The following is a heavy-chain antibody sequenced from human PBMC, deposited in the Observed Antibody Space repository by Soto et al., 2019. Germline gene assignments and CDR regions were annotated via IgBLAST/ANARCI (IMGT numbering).Heavy chain of an antibody. CDR3: ARWGTTGGLDV. Sequence: QVQLVESGGGVVQPGTSLRLSCVGSGFTFRSYVIHWVRQAPGKGLEWVALTSYDGSNNFYGDSVKGRFTISRDNSRNTVEVQMDSLRLEDTALYYCARWGTTGGLDVWGQGTVVSVSS. J-gene: IGHJ4*02. CDR1: GFTFRSYV. V-gene: IGHV3-33*05. D-gene: IGHD3-16*01. CDR2: TSYDGSNN.